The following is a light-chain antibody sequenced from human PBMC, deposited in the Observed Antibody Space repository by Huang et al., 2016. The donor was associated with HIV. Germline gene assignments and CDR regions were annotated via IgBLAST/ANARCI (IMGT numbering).Light chain of an antibody. J-gene: IGKJ5*01. Sequence: EIVLTQSPGTLSLSPGERATLSCRASQSVSSSNLAWYQQKPGQAPRLLIYGASSRATGIPDRFSGSGSGTDFTLTISRLEPEDFAVYYCQQYGSSPLITFGQGTRLEIK. CDR3: QQYGSSPLIT. CDR1: QSVSSSN. CDR2: GAS. V-gene: IGKV3-20*01.